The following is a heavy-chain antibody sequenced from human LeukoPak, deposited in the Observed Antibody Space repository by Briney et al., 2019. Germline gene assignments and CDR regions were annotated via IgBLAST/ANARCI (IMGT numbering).Heavy chain of an antibody. V-gene: IGHV3-23*01. CDR3: AKNGLRFLEWLSSFDY. D-gene: IGHD3-3*01. J-gene: IGHJ4*02. CDR2: ISGSGGST. Sequence: GGSLRLSCAASGFTFSSYAMSWVRQAPGKGLEWVSAISGSGGSTHYADSVKGRFTISRDNSKNTLYLQMNSLRAEDTAVYYCAKNGLRFLEWLSSFDYWGQGTLVTVSS. CDR1: GFTFSSYA.